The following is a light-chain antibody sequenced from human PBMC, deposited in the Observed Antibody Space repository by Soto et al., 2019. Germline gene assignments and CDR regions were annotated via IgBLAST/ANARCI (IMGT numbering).Light chain of an antibody. Sequence: DIQMTQSPSTLSASVGDRVTITCRASQSNSSWLAWYQQKPGKAPKLLIYKASSLESGDPSRFSGSGSGTEFTLTISSLQPDDFATYYCQQYNSYQGTFGQGTKVDIK. J-gene: IGKJ1*01. CDR2: KAS. CDR1: QSNSSW. V-gene: IGKV1-5*03. CDR3: QQYNSYQGT.